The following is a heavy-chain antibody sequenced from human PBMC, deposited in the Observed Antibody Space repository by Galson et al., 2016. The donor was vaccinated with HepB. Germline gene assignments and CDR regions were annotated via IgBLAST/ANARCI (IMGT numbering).Heavy chain of an antibody. Sequence: SLRLSCVASGFTVSSNYMTWVRQAPGKGLEWVSVIYSGGSTYYADSVKGRFIISRDNSKNTLYLQMNSLRAEDTAVYYCARDNNYYYGMDVWGQGTTVTVSS. D-gene: IGHD2/OR15-2a*01. CDR2: IYSGGST. J-gene: IGHJ6*02. CDR3: ARDNNYYYGMDV. V-gene: IGHV3-53*01. CDR1: GFTVSSNY.